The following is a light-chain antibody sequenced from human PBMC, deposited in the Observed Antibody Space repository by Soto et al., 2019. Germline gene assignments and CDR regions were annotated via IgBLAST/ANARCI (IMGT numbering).Light chain of an antibody. CDR1: KSDIGVYDF. CDR3: ESYAGSNTYV. Sequence: QSVLTQPPSASGSPGQSVTISCTGTKSDIGVYDFVSWYQHHPGKAPRLIIYEVVQRPSGVPDRFSGSKSGNTASLTVSGLQAADEADYFCESYAGSNTYVFGSGTNVTVL. J-gene: IGLJ1*01. CDR2: EVV. V-gene: IGLV2-8*01.